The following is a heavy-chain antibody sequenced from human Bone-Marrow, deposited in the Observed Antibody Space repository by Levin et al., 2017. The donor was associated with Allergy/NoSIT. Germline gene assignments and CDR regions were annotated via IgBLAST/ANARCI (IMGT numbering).Heavy chain of an antibody. CDR3: ASLTGWELRRAFDI. J-gene: IGHJ3*02. CDR1: GFTFNGLW. Sequence: GGSLRLSCAASGFTFNGLWMSWVRQAPGKGLEWVANIKQDGSEKYYVDSVKGRFTISRDNGKNSLYLQMDSLRAEDTAVYYCASLTGWELRRAFDIWGQGTMVTV. CDR2: IKQDGSEK. D-gene: IGHD1-26*01. V-gene: IGHV3-7*01.